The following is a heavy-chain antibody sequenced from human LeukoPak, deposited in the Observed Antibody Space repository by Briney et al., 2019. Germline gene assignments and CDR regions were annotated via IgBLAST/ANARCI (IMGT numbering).Heavy chain of an antibody. CDR2: INPSGGST. CDR3: ARGSWFDP. CDR1: GGTSSSYA. J-gene: IGHJ5*02. Sequence: GASVKVSCKASGGTSSSYAITWVRQAPGQGLEWMGIINPSGGSTSYAQKFQGRVTMTRDTSTSTVYMELSSLRSEDTAVYYCARGSWFDPWGQGTLVTVSS. V-gene: IGHV1-46*01.